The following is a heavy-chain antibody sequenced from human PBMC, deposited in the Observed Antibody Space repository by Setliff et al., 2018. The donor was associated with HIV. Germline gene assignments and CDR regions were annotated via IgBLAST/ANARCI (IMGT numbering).Heavy chain of an antibody. D-gene: IGHD5-12*01. V-gene: IGHV3-23*01. J-gene: IGHJ5*02. Sequence: GGSLRLSCAASGFTFSGYAMSWVRQAPGKGPEWVSAISESGGSTYYADSMKGRFTISRDNSKNTLYLQINTLTAEDSAVYYCVREWAGYPLNWFDPWGQGTLVTVSS. CDR1: GFTFSGYA. CDR3: VREWAGYPLNWFDP. CDR2: ISESGGST.